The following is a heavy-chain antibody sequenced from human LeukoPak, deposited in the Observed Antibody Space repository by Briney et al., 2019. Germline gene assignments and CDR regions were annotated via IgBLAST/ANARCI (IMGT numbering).Heavy chain of an antibody. D-gene: IGHD4-23*01. V-gene: IGHV3-48*04. CDR2: ISSSSSTI. J-gene: IGHJ4*02. CDR3: ARAVAVVTHYFDY. CDR1: GFTFSSYS. Sequence: GGSLRLSCAASGFTFSSYSMNWVRQAPGKGLEWVSYISSSSSTIYYADSVKGRFTISRDNAKNSLYLQMNSLRAEDTAVYYCARAVAVVTHYFDYWGQGTLVTVSS.